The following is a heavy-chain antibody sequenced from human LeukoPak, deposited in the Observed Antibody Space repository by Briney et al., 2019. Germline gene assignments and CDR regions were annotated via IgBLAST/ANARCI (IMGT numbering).Heavy chain of an antibody. CDR1: GYTFTSYG. J-gene: IGHJ5*02. CDR3: ARGRNYGSGVRGGWFDP. D-gene: IGHD3-10*01. V-gene: IGHV1-18*01. Sequence: ASVKVSCTASGYTFTSYGISWVRQAPGQGLEWMGWISAYNGNTNYAQKLQGRVTMTTDTSTSTAYMELRSLRSDDTAVYYCARGRNYGSGVRGGWFDPWGQGTLVTVSS. CDR2: ISAYNGNT.